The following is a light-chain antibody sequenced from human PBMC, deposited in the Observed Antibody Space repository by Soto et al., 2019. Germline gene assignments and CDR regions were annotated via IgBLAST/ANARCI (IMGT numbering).Light chain of an antibody. CDR1: SSDVGGYNY. CDR2: DVT. CDR3: NSYAGSDNYVL. V-gene: IGLV2-8*01. J-gene: IGLJ3*02. Sequence: QSALTQPPSASGSPGQSVTISCTGTSSDVGGYNYVSWYQQHPGKAPKLIIYDVTKRPSGVPDRFSGSKSGNTASLDVSGLQAEDEADYFCNSYAGSDNYVLFGGGTKLTVL.